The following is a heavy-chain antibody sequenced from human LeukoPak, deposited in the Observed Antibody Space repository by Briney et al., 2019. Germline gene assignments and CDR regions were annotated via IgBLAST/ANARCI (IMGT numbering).Heavy chain of an antibody. CDR3: AGDPRPRGMNWFDP. D-gene: IGHD5-12*01. V-gene: IGHV7-4-1*02. CDR2: INTNTGNP. J-gene: IGHJ5*02. Sequence: PAASVKVSCKASGYTFTSYAMNWVRQAPGQGLEWMGWINTNTGNPTYAQGFTGRFVFSLDTSVNTAYLQISSLKAEDTAVYYCAGDPRPRGMNWFDPWGQGTLVTVSS. CDR1: GYTFTSYA.